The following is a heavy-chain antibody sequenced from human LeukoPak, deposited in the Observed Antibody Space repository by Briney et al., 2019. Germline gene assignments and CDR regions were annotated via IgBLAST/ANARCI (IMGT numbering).Heavy chain of an antibody. V-gene: IGHV1-2*06. Sequence: ASVKVSCKASGYTFTGYYMHWVRQAPGQGLEWMGRINPHSGGTNYALKFQGRVTMTRDMSINTAYMELNSLRSDDTALYYCARVSRMDFRKTHDVFDIWGRGTMVTVSS. D-gene: IGHD3-3*01. J-gene: IGHJ3*02. CDR3: ARVSRMDFRKTHDVFDI. CDR1: GYTFTGYY. CDR2: INPHSGGT.